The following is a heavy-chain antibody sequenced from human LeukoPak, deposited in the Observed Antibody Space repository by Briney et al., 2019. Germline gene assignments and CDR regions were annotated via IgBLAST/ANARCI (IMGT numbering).Heavy chain of an antibody. CDR2: IKEDGSEK. J-gene: IGHJ4*02. D-gene: IGHD4-23*01. CDR3: ARDQSYGGLLQFFDY. V-gene: IGHV3-7*01. CDR1: GFTFSNYW. Sequence: GGSLRLSCATSGFTFSNYWMSWVRQAPGKGLEWVANIKEDGSEKYYVDSVKGRFTISRGNAENSLYLQMNSLRAEDTAVYCCARDQSYGGLLQFFDYWGQGTLVTVSS.